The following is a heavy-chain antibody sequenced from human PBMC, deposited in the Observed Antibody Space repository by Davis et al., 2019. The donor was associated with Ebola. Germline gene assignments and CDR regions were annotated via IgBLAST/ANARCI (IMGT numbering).Heavy chain of an antibody. CDR2: IYYSGST. Sequence: SETLSLTCTVSGGSISSSSYYWGWIRQPPGKGLEWIGSIYYSGSTYYNPSLKSRVTISVDTSKNQFSLKLSSVTAADTAVYYCARQLLWFGESPHWYFDLWGRGTLVTVSS. CDR1: GGSISSSSYY. CDR3: ARQLLWFGESPHWYFDL. V-gene: IGHV4-39*01. J-gene: IGHJ2*01. D-gene: IGHD3-10*01.